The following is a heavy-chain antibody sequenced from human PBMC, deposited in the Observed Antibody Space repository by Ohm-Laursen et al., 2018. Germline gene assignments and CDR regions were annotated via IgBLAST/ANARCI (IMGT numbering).Heavy chain of an antibody. CDR3: ARASEGFDY. CDR1: GFTFDDYA. Sequence: SLRLSCSASGFTFDDYAMHWVRQAPGKGLEWVSGISWNSGSIDYADSVKGRFTISRDNAKNSLYLQMNSLRAEDTALYYCARASEGFDYWGQGTLVTVSS. V-gene: IGHV3-9*01. CDR2: ISWNSGSI. J-gene: IGHJ4*02.